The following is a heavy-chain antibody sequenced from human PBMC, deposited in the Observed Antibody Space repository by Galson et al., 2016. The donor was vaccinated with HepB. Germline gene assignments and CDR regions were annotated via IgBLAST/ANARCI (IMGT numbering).Heavy chain of an antibody. V-gene: IGHV3-33*01. CDR1: GFSFRYFG. Sequence: SLRLSCAASGFSFRYFGMHWVRQAPGKGLEWVAIIWYDGSDQAYADSVKGRFTISRDNSANTLYLQMNSLRAEDTAVYYCARDQGTKWEKGNNWFDPWGQGPLVTVSS. CDR2: IWYDGSDQ. CDR3: ARDQGTKWEKGNNWFDP. D-gene: IGHD1-26*01. J-gene: IGHJ5*02.